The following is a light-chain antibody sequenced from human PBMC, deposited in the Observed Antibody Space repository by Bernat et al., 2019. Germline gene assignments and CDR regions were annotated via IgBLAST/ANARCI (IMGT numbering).Light chain of an antibody. CDR3: QQYNNWPLT. V-gene: IGKV3-15*01. Sequence: EKVMTQSPATLSVSLGERATLSCRASQSVNCNLAWYQQKPGQGPRLLIYHASTRATGIPARFSGGGSGTEFTLTISRLQSEDFAIYYCQQYNNWPLTFGGGTKIEIK. CDR1: QSVNCN. CDR2: HAS. J-gene: IGKJ4*01.